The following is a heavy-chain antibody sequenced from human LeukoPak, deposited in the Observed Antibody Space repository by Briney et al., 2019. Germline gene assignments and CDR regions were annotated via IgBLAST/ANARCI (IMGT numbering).Heavy chain of an antibody. CDR3: ARGGYGDYYDY. J-gene: IGHJ4*02. CDR2: ISSSSSTI. D-gene: IGHD4-17*01. V-gene: IGHV3-48*01. CDR1: GFTFSSYS. Sequence: GGSLRLSCAASGFTFSSYSMNWVRQAPGKGLEWVSYISSSSSTIYYADSVKGRFTISRDNAKNSLYLQMNSLRAEDTAVYYCARGGYGDYYDYWGQGTLVPVSS.